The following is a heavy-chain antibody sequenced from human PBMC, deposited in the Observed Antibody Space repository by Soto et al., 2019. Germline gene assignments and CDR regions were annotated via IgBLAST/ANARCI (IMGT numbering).Heavy chain of an antibody. CDR3: ARGGAAASHAFDI. V-gene: IGHV1-8*02. Sequence: GASVKVSCKASGYTFTSYYMHWVRQAPGQGLEWMGRINPNSGNTSYAQKFQGRVTMTRNTSISTAYMELSSLRSEDTAVYYCARGGAAASHAFDIWGQGTMVTVS. J-gene: IGHJ3*02. CDR1: GYTFTSYY. D-gene: IGHD6-13*01. CDR2: INPNSGNT.